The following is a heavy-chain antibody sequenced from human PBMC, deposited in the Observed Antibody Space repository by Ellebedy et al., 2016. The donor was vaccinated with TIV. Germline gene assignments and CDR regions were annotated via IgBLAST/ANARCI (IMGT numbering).Heavy chain of an antibody. Sequence: GESLKISCAASGFTFSSYGLSWVRQAPGKGLEWVSGFSGSDGTIYHADSAKGRFTISRDNSKNTLYLQMNSLRAEDTAVYYCTRDSGWEHDYWGQGTLVTVSS. V-gene: IGHV3-23*01. J-gene: IGHJ4*02. CDR1: GFTFSSYG. CDR3: TRDSGWEHDY. D-gene: IGHD4-23*01. CDR2: FSGSDGTI.